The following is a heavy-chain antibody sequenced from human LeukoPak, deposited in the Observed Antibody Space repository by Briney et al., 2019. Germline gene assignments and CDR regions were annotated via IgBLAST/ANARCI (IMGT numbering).Heavy chain of an antibody. J-gene: IGHJ4*02. D-gene: IGHD1-7*01. CDR2: IYPGDSDT. V-gene: IGHV5-51*01. CDR3: ARIGSGTTSVGDY. Sequence: GESLKISCKGSGNIFSSYWIGWVRQMPGRGLEWMGIIYPGDSDTRYSPSFQGQVTISVDKSISTAYLQWSSLKASDTAMYYCARIGSGTTSVGDYWGQGTLVTVSS. CDR1: GNIFSSYW.